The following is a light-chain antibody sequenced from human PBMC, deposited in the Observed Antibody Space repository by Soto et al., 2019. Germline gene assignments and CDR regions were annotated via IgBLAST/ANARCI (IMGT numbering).Light chain of an antibody. Sequence: VMTQSPATLSVSPGERVTFSCRTSLSVRSSVAWYQQKPGQAPRLLFYGASTRATGIPARFSGSGSGTEFTLTISSLQSEDVAVYYCQQYNNWPPITFGQGTRLEIK. J-gene: IGKJ5*01. CDR2: GAS. CDR1: LSVRSS. V-gene: IGKV3-15*01. CDR3: QQYNNWPPIT.